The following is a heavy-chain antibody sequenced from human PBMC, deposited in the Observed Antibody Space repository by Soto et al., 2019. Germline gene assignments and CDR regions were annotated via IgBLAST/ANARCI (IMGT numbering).Heavy chain of an antibody. D-gene: IGHD6-6*01. V-gene: IGHV3-23*01. CDR2: ISASGNTP. Sequence: EVQLLESGGGLVQPGGSLRLSCAASGFTFSSYAMSWVRQAPGKGLEWVSAISASGNTPYYADSVKGRFTISRDNSKDTLYLQMNSLRAEDTAVYYCVKKFSSNYAAFDLWGQGKTVIVSS. CDR1: GFTFSSYA. CDR3: VKKFSSNYAAFDL. J-gene: IGHJ3*01.